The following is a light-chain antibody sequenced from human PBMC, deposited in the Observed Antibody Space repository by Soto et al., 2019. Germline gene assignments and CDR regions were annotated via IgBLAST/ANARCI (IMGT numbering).Light chain of an antibody. Sequence: QAVVTQEPSLTVSPGGTVTLTCGSSTGAVTNGHYPYWFQQKPGQAPRTLIYDTTNRHSWTPARFSGSLLGGKAALTLSGAQPEDEAEYYCLLYYNGTYVFGNGTKVTV. J-gene: IGLJ1*01. CDR3: LLYYNGTYV. CDR1: TGAVTNGHY. CDR2: DTT. V-gene: IGLV7-46*01.